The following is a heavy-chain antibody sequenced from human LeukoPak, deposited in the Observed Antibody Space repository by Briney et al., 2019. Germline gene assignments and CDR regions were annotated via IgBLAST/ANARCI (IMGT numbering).Heavy chain of an antibody. J-gene: IGHJ5*02. Sequence: ASVKVSCKASGYTFTSYDINWVRQATGQGLEWMGWMNPNSGNTGYAQKFQGRVTMTRNTSISTAYMELSSLRSEDTAVYYCARGYSSSWYVFGLTSRSWFDPWGQGTLVTVSS. CDR1: GYTFTSYD. CDR3: ARGYSSSWYVFGLTSRSWFDP. V-gene: IGHV1-8*01. CDR2: MNPNSGNT. D-gene: IGHD6-13*01.